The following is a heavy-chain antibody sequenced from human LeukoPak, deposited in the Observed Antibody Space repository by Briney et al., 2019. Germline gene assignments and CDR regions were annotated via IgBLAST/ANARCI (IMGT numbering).Heavy chain of an antibody. D-gene: IGHD3-22*01. Sequence: GGSLRLSCAASGFSFNNYAMSWVRQAPGKGLEWVSIIIASSGSTFYADSVKGRFTISRDNSKNTLYLQMNSLRAEDTAVYYCARGHSSGYYPKYWGQGTLVTVSS. CDR2: IIASSGST. CDR3: ARGHSSGYYPKY. J-gene: IGHJ4*02. CDR1: GFSFNNYA. V-gene: IGHV3-23*01.